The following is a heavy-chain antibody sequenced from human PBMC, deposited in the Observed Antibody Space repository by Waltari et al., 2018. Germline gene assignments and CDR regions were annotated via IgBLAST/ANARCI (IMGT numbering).Heavy chain of an antibody. CDR2: IIPIFGTA. D-gene: IGHD2-2*01. CDR3: AREKGSSTSPYFDY. Sequence: QVQLVQSGAEGKTPGSSVKVSCKASGGTFSSYATGWVRQAPGQGLEWMGGIIPIFGTANYAQKFQGRVTITADESTSTAYMELSSLRSEDTAVYYCAREKGSSTSPYFDYWGQGTLVTVSS. CDR1: GGTFSSYA. J-gene: IGHJ4*02. V-gene: IGHV1-69*12.